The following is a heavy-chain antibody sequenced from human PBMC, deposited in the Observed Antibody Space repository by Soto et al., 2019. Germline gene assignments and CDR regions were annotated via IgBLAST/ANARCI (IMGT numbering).Heavy chain of an antibody. D-gene: IGHD3-10*02. Sequence: QVQLVQSGAEEKKPGASMKISCKASGYTFTGYAMHSVRQAPGQRLEWMGWINAGNGNTKYSQKFQGRVTVTRDTSASTAYMELSGLRSEDTAVYYCARSAISPYVRLIGPFDYWGQGNLVTVSS. CDR2: INAGNGNT. J-gene: IGHJ4*02. CDR1: GYTFTGYA. CDR3: ARSAISPYVRLIGPFDY. V-gene: IGHV1-3*05.